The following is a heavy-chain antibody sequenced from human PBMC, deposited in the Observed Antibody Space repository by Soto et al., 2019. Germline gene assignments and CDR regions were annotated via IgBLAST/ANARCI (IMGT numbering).Heavy chain of an antibody. CDR2: ISSSGSTI. Sequence: GGSLRLSCAASGSTFSSYEMNWVRQAPGKGLEWVSYISSSGSTIYYADSVKGRFTISRDNAKNSLYLQMNSLRAEDTAVYYCARDLGIAAALDVWGQGTTVTVSS. V-gene: IGHV3-48*03. D-gene: IGHD6-13*01. J-gene: IGHJ6*02. CDR1: GSTFSSYE. CDR3: ARDLGIAAALDV.